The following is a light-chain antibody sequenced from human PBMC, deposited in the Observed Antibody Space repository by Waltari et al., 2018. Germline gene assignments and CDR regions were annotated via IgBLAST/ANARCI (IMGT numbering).Light chain of an antibody. CDR3: LQLNSYPSFT. CDR1: QGISSY. CDR2: AAS. Sequence: DIQLTQSPSFLSASVGDRVTILCRASQGISSYLAWYQQKPGQAPKLLIYAASTLQSGVPSRFSGSGSGTEFTLTISSLQPEDFATYYCLQLNSYPSFTFGPGTKVDIK. V-gene: IGKV1-9*01. J-gene: IGKJ3*01.